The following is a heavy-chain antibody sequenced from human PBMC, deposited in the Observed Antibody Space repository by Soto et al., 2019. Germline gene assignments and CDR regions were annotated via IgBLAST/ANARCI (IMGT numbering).Heavy chain of an antibody. CDR1: GYTFSDFD. D-gene: IGHD2-21*01. Sequence: QAHLAQSGAAVKRPGASVKVSCKASGYTFSDFDINWLRQASGQGPEWMGWMNAKSGDTFFAQRFQGKFNMTWDTSLSTAYMEVGSLTSDDTALYYCARGNPFNSAGFDVWGQGTTVAVSS. CDR2: MNAKSGDT. CDR3: ARGNPFNSAGFDV. J-gene: IGHJ6*02. V-gene: IGHV1-8*01.